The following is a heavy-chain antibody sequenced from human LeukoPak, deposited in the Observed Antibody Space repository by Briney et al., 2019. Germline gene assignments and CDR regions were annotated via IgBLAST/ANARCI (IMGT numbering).Heavy chain of an antibody. D-gene: IGHD3-10*01. J-gene: IGHJ5*02. CDR3: ARGRYYGSGSPKSNWFDP. CDR1: GYSISSGYY. Sequence: ETLSLTCAVSGYSISSGYYWGWIRQPPGKGLEWIGSIYHSGSTYYNPSLKRRVTISVDTSKNQFSLKLSSVTAADTAVYYCARGRYYGSGSPKSNWFDPWGQGTLVTVSS. CDR2: IYHSGST. V-gene: IGHV4-38-2*01.